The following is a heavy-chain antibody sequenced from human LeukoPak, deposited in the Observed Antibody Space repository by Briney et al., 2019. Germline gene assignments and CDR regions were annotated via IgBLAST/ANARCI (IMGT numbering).Heavy chain of an antibody. CDR1: GYTFTSYD. V-gene: IGHV1-8*01. CDR2: MNPNSGNT. Sequence: ASVKVSCKASGYTFTSYDINWVRQATGQGLEWMGWMNPNSGNTGYAQKFQGRVTMTRNTSISTAYMELSSLRSEDTAVYYCARERVRIRIPFDYWGQGTLVTVSS. CDR3: ARERVRIRIPFDY. J-gene: IGHJ4*02. D-gene: IGHD2/OR15-2a*01.